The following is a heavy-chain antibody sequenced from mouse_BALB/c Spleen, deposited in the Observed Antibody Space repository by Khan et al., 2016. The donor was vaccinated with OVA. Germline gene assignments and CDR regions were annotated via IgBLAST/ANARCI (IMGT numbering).Heavy chain of an antibody. Sequence: EVQLQESGPGLVKPSQSLSLTCTVTGYSIASDYVWYWLRHFPGNKLEWMGIISYSGNTNYTPSLKSRISITRDTSKNQFFLQLNSVTSEDTATYYCARVYRGDFDYWGQGTTLTVSS. CDR1: GYSIASDYV. J-gene: IGHJ2*01. D-gene: IGHD1-1*01. V-gene: IGHV3-2*02. CDR2: ISYSGNT. CDR3: ARVYRGDFDY.